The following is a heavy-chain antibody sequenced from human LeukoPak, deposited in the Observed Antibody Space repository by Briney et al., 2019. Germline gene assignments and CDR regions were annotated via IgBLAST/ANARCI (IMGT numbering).Heavy chain of an antibody. CDR2: INPNSGGT. D-gene: IGHD1-26*01. Sequence: ASVKVSCKASGYTFTGYYMHWVRQAPGQGLEWMGWINPNSGGTNYAQKFQGRVTMTRDTSISTAYMELSRLRSDDTAVYYCARDLVVGATTVFDPWGQGTLVTVSS. CDR3: ARDLVVGATTVFDP. CDR1: GYTFTGYY. J-gene: IGHJ5*02. V-gene: IGHV1-2*02.